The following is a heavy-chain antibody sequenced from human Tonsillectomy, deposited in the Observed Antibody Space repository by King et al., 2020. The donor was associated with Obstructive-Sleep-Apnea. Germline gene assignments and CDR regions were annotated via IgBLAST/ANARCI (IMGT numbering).Heavy chain of an antibody. V-gene: IGHV3-7*03. J-gene: IGHJ6*02. CDR2: IKQDGSEK. Sequence: EVQLVESGGGLVQPGGSLRLSCAASGFTFSSYWMSWVRQAPGKGLEWVANIKQDGSEKYYVDSVKGRFTISRDNAKNSLYLQMNSLRAEDTAVYYCARGGGVPAAINYYYYYGMDVWGQGTTVTVSS. D-gene: IGHD2-2*01. CDR3: ARGGGVPAAINYYYYYGMDV. CDR1: GFTFSSYW.